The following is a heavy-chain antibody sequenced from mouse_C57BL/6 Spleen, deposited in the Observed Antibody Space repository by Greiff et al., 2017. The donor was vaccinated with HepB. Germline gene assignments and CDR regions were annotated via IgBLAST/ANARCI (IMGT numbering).Heavy chain of an antibody. CDR1: GFSFTSYG. CDR2: IWSGGST. D-gene: IGHD1-1*01. Sequence: QVQLNESGPGLVQPSQSLSITCTVSGFSFTSYGVHWVRQSPGKGLEWLGVIWSGGSTDYNAAFISRLSISKDNSKSQVFFKMNSLQADDTAIYYCARNRDYYVYYFDYWGQGTTLTVSS. V-gene: IGHV2-2*01. J-gene: IGHJ2*01. CDR3: ARNRDYYVYYFDY.